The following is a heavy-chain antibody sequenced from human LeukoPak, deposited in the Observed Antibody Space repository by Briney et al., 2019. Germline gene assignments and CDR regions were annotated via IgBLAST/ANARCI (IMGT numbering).Heavy chain of an antibody. V-gene: IGHV3-23*01. D-gene: IGHD6-13*01. CDR3: AKSTGYSTTGRDFDS. CDR1: GFTFSSYA. Sequence: GGSLRLSCAASGFTFSSYAMSWVRQAPGKGLEWVSDIGGGGATTFYADSVKGRFTISRDNSKNTLYLQLGSLRAEDTAVYYCAKSTGYSTTGRDFDSWGRGTLVTVSS. J-gene: IGHJ4*02. CDR2: IGGGGATT.